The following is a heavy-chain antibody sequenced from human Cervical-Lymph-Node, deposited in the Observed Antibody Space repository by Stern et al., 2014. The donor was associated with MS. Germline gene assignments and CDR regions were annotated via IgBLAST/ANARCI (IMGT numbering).Heavy chain of an antibody. CDR1: GGSITSSPYC. J-gene: IGHJ4*02. V-gene: IGHV4-39*01. CDR2: MCHSGTT. Sequence: VQLVESGPGLVKPSETLSLTCTVSGGSITSSPYCWGWIRQPPGKGLEWIGSMCHSGTTHYNPSLKSRVTISVDTSKHPVSLKLSFVTATDTAVYYCARNTPGIAVAGLGAYYFDYWGQGTLVTVSS. D-gene: IGHD6-19*01. CDR3: ARNTPGIAVAGLGAYYFDY.